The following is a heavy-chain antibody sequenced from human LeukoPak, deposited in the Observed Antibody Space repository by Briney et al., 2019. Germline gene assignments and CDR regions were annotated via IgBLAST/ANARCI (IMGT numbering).Heavy chain of an antibody. CDR1: RFTFSTSW. CDR2: IKYDGTME. CDR3: ARDLNWPGP. J-gene: IGHJ5*02. Sequence: PGGSLRFSCVASRFTFSTSWMTWVRQAPGKGLEFVAGIKYDGTMESYVDSVNGRFTISRDNAKNSLYLQMNSLRVDDTAVYYCARDLNWPGPWGQGTLVTVSS. V-gene: IGHV3-7*03. D-gene: IGHD5-24*01.